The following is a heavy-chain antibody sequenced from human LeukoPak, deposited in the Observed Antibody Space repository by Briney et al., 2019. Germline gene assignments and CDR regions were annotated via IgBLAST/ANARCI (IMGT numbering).Heavy chain of an antibody. J-gene: IGHJ6*04. CDR2: SSGSTI. V-gene: IGHV3-48*03. D-gene: IGHD3-10*02. Sequence: GGSLRLSCTASGITFSSYEMNWVRQAPGKGLEWVSSSSGSTIYYADSVKGRFTISRDNAKNSLYLQMNSLRAEDTAVYYCAELGITMIGGVWGKGTTVTISS. CDR3: AELGITMIGGV. CDR1: GITFSSYE.